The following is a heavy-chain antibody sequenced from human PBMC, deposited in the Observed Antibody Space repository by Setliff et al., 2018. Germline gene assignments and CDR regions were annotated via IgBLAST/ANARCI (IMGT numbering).Heavy chain of an antibody. J-gene: IGHJ4*02. CDR1: GGSISSSSYY. Sequence: SETPSPTCTVSGGSISSSSYYWGWIRQPPGKGLEWIGSIYYSGSTYYNPSLKSRVTISVDTSKNQFSLKLSSVTAADTAVYYCASRATYYNFWSGYYLYWGQGTLVTVSS. V-gene: IGHV4-39*07. CDR2: IYYSGST. CDR3: ASRATYYNFWSGYYLY. D-gene: IGHD3-3*01.